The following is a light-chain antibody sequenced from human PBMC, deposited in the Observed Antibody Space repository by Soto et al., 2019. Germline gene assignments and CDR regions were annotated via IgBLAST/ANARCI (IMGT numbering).Light chain of an antibody. CDR3: QQHINRLS. CDR2: DAS. V-gene: IGKV3-11*01. CDR1: QSVSTY. Sequence: EIVLTQPPATLSLSPGERATLSCRASQSVSTYLAWYQQKPGQAPRLLIHDASTRATGIPARFSGSGSGTDFTLTITTLEPEDFAVYYCQQHINRLSFGGGTKVEIK. J-gene: IGKJ4*01.